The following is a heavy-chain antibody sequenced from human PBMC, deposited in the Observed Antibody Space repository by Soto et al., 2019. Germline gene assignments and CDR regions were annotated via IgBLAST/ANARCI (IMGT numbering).Heavy chain of an antibody. CDR2: ISYDGSNK. V-gene: IGHV3-30*18. CDR3: AKYLVQWELQAYGMYV. CDR1: GFTFSSYG. D-gene: IGHD1-26*01. Sequence: QVQLVESGGGVVQPGRSLRLSCAASGFTFSSYGMHWVRQAPGQGLERVAVISYDGSNKYYADSVKGRFPISRDNSKNPLYLQMNSLRAEDTAVYYCAKYLVQWELQAYGMYVWGQGTTVNGSS. J-gene: IGHJ6*02.